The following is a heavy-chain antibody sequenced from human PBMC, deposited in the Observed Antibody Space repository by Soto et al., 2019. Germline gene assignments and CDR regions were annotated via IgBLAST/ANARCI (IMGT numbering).Heavy chain of an antibody. CDR1: GDSISRGGYS. V-gene: IGHV4-30-2*01. CDR2: IYDSGST. Sequence: PSETLSLTCAVSGDSISRGGYSWTWIRQPPGKALEWIGSIYDSGSTSYNPSLKSRVTMSVDTSKNQFALRLTSVTAADTAVYFCARGSSSYYDYGMDVWGQGTTVTVSS. D-gene: IGHD6-6*01. J-gene: IGHJ6*02. CDR3: ARGSSSYYDYGMDV.